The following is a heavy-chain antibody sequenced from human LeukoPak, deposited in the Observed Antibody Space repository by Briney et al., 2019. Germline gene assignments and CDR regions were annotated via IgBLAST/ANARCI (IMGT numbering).Heavy chain of an antibody. V-gene: IGHV4-4*07. Sequence: AETLSLTCTASGGMFSSYFWNWIRQPPGKGLEWIGRIYTTENTNYNPALRSRVTMSVDESKNQFSLRLTSITAADTAVYFCARSGNNWFDPWGPGILVTVSS. J-gene: IGHJ5*02. CDR2: IYTTENT. CDR3: ARSGNNWFDP. D-gene: IGHD6-25*01. CDR1: GGMFSSYF.